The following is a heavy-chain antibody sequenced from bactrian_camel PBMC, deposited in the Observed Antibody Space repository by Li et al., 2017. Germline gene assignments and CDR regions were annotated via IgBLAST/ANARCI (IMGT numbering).Heavy chain of an antibody. Sequence: HVQLVESGGGSVQAGGSLTLSCVASGYTYSSGCMGWFRQAPGKEREGVAAIDSDGSTSYADSVKGRFTISKDNAKNTLYLQMNSLKPEDTAMYYCADGGYCYTSRVGADDDFGYWGQGTQVTVS. CDR3: ADGGYCYTSRVGADDDFGY. D-gene: IGHD2*01. CDR2: IDSDGST. V-gene: IGHV3S26*01. CDR1: GYTYSSGC. J-gene: IGHJ6*01.